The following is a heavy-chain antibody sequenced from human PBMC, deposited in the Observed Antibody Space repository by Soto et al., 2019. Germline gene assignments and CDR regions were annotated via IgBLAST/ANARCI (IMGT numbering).Heavy chain of an antibody. Sequence: QLQLQESGPGLVKPSETLSLTCTVSGGSISSSRYYWGWFRQPPGKGLDWIGTIYYSGNTYYNPSLKSRATISVDTYNNQFSLMLTAATATDTAVYYCARPDYNGLGAIDYWGQGTLVTVSS. V-gene: IGHV4-39*01. D-gene: IGHD3-10*01. CDR3: ARPDYNGLGAIDY. CDR2: IYYSGNT. CDR1: GGSISSSRYY. J-gene: IGHJ4*02.